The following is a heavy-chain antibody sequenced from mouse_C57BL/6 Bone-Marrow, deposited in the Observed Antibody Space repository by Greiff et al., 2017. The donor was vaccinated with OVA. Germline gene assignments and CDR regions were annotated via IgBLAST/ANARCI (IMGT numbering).Heavy chain of an antibody. CDR3: AREGGTYWYFDV. V-gene: IGHV1-80*01. Sequence: VHLVESGAELVKPGASVKISCKASGYAFSSYWMNWVKQRPGKGLEWIGQIYPGDGDTNYNGKFKGKATLTADESSSTAYMQLSSLTSEDSAVYFCAREGGTYWYFDVWGTGTTVTVSS. CDR2: IYPGDGDT. J-gene: IGHJ1*03. CDR1: GYAFSSYW. D-gene: IGHD3-3*01.